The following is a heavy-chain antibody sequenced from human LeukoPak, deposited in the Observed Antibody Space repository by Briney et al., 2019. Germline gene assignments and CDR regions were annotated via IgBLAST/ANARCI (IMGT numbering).Heavy chain of an antibody. CDR1: GFTFSNYW. J-gene: IGHJ4*02. D-gene: IGHD3-10*01. CDR3: ARDFFGSARFYRSDPFDY. CDR2: IKRDGSEK. V-gene: IGHV3-7*01. Sequence: GGSLRLSCEASGFTFSNYWMSWLRQARGKAREWVANIKRDGSEKYYVDSVEGRFTISRDNAKNSLYLQMNSLRAEDTAVYYCARDFFGSARFYRSDPFDYWGQGTLVSVSS.